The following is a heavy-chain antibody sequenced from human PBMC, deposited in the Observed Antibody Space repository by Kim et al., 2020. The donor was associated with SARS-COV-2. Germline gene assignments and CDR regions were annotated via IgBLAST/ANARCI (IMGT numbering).Heavy chain of an antibody. CDR2: ISSSSSYT. V-gene: IGHV3-21*01. J-gene: IGHJ4*02. D-gene: IGHD2-2*01. CDR1: GFSFDSYT. CDR3: ARVNLEAYCSISSCWGGGLDY. Sequence: GGSLRLSCTASGFSFDSYTMNWVRQAPGKGLEWLSSISSSSSYTHYVDSVKGRFTISRDNAKNSLYLQMNSLRAEDTALYFCARVNLEAYCSISSCWGGGLDYWGQGSLVTVSS.